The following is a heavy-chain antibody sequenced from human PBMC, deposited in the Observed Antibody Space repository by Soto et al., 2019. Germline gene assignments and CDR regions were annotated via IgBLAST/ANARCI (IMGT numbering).Heavy chain of an antibody. D-gene: IGHD3-3*01. J-gene: IGHJ6*03. CDR1: GYTFTSYG. V-gene: IGHV1-18*01. CDR2: ISAYNGNT. CDR3: ARVVLRFLEWLEYYYYMDV. Sequence: ASVKVSCKASGYTFTSYGISWVRQAPGQGLEWMGWISAYNGNTNYAQKLQGRVTMTTDTSTSTAYMELRSLRSDDTAVYYCARVVLRFLEWLEYYYYMDVWGKGTTVTVSS.